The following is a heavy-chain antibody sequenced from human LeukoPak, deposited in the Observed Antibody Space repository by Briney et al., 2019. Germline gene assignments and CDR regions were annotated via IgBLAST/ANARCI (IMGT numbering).Heavy chain of an antibody. CDR2: FDPEDGET. J-gene: IGHJ5*02. Sequence: ASGKVSCKVSRYTLTELAMHWVRQAPGKGLGGRGGFDPEDGETIYAQKLQGRGTTTAYTSTATAYMELSSLRSEDTAVYYCATDLPYDYVWGSSPSWGPGTLVTVSS. V-gene: IGHV1-24*01. D-gene: IGHD3-16*01. CDR3: ATDLPYDYVWGSSPS. CDR1: RYTLTELA.